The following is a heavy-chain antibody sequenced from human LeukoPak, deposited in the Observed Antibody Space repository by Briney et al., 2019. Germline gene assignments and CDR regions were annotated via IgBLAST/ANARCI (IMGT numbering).Heavy chain of an antibody. CDR3: AREKPYSSSWYISGAFDY. D-gene: IGHD6-13*01. V-gene: IGHV1-69*13. J-gene: IGHJ4*02. CDR2: IIPIFGTA. Sequence: ASVKVSCKASGGTFSSYAISWVRQAPGQGLEWMGGIIPIFGTANYAQKFQGRVTITADESTSTAYMELSSLRSEDTAVYYCAREKPYSSSWYISGAFDYWGQGTLVTVSS. CDR1: GGTFSSYA.